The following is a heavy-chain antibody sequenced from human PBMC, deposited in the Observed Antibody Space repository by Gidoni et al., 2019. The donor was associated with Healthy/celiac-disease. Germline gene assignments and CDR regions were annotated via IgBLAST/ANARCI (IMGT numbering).Heavy chain of an antibody. J-gene: IGHJ4*02. Sequence: EVQLLESGGGLVQPGGSLRLSCAASGFTFSSYAMGWVRQAPGKGLEWVSAISGSGGSTYYADSVKGRFTISRDNSKNTLYLQMNSLRAEDTAVYYCAKGVAVAGTTPRDYWGQGTLVTVSS. V-gene: IGHV3-23*01. CDR3: AKGVAVAGTTPRDY. CDR2: ISGSGGST. D-gene: IGHD6-19*01. CDR1: GFTFSSYA.